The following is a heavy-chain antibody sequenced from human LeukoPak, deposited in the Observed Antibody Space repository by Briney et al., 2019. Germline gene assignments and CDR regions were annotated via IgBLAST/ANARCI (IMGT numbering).Heavy chain of an antibody. CDR1: GSSINSYY. Sequence: SETLSLTCTVSGSSINSYYWSWIRQPAGKGLEWIGRIYASGSSNYNPSLKSRVTMSVDTSKNQFSLRLTSVTAADTAVYYCAREYTASWHQVDYWGQGTLVTVSS. V-gene: IGHV4-4*07. D-gene: IGHD2-2*01. CDR2: IYASGSS. CDR3: AREYTASWHQVDY. J-gene: IGHJ4*02.